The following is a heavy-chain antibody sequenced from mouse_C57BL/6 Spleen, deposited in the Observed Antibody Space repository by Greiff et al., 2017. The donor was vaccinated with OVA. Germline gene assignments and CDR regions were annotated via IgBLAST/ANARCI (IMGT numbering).Heavy chain of an antibody. CDR3: ARRDSRYFDY. V-gene: IGHV1-61*01. CDR1: GYTFTSYW. D-gene: IGHD2-12*01. CDR2: IYPSDSET. J-gene: IGHJ2*01. Sequence: QVQLQQPGAELVRPGSSVKLSCKASGYTFTSYWMDWVKQRPGQGLEWIGNIYPSDSETHYNQKFKDKATLTVYKSSSTAYMQLSSLTSEDSAVYYCARRDSRYFDYWGQGTTLTVSS.